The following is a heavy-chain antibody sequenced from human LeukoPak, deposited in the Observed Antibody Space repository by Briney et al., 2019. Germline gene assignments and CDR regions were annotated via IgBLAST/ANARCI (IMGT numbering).Heavy chain of an antibody. Sequence: SETLSLTCAVSGYSISSGYYWGWIRQPPGKGLEWIGSIYHSGSTYYNPSLKSRVTISVDTSKNQFSLKLSSVTAADTAVYYCARQYCSSTSRLDDLDYWGQGTLVTVSS. CDR1: GYSISSGYY. CDR2: IYHSGST. D-gene: IGHD2-2*01. CDR3: ARQYCSSTSRLDDLDY. V-gene: IGHV4-38-2*01. J-gene: IGHJ4*02.